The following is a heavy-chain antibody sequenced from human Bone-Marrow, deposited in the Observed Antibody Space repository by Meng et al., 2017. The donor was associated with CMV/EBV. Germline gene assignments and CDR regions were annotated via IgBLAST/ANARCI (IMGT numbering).Heavy chain of an antibody. V-gene: IGHV3-7*01. CDR2: IKQDGSEK. J-gene: IGHJ5*02. CDR1: GFTFSSYW. D-gene: IGHD3-3*01. CDR3: ARGEGVFWSGYSGSNWFDP. Sequence: GESLKISCAASGFTFSSYWMSWVRQAPGKGLEWVANIKQDGSEKYYVDSVKGRFTISRDNAKNSLYLQMNSLRAEDTAVYYCARGEGVFWSGYSGSNWFDPWGQGTLVTVSS.